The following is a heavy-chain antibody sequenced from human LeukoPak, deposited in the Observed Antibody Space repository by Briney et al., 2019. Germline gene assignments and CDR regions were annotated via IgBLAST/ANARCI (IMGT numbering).Heavy chain of an antibody. D-gene: IGHD2-2*01. CDR3: ATRGRYCSSTSCDHDYYFDY. V-gene: IGHV3-23*01. J-gene: IGHJ4*02. CDR2: ISGSGGST. CDR1: GFTFSSYA. Sequence: QPGGSLRLSCAASGFTFSSYAMSWVRQAPGKGLEWVSAISGSGGSTYYADSVKGRFTISRDNSKNTLYLQMNSLRAEDTAVYYCATRGRYCSSTSCDHDYYFDYWGQGTLVTVSS.